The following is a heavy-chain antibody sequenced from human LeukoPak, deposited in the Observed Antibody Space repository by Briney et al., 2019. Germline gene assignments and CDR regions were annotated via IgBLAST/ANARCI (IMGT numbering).Heavy chain of an antibody. CDR3: ARDLLKQSGYGV. CDR2: IYSGGST. J-gene: IGHJ6*02. V-gene: IGHV3-53*01. D-gene: IGHD5-12*01. CDR1: GFTVSSNY. Sequence: GSLRLSCAASGFTVSSNYMSWVRQAPGKGLEWVSVIYSGGSTYYADSVKGRFTISRDNSKNTLYLQMNSLRAEDTAVYYCARDLLKQSGYGVWGQGTTVTVSS.